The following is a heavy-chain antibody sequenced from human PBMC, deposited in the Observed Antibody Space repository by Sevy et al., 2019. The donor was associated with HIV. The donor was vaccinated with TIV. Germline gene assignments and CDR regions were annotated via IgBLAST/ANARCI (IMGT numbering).Heavy chain of an antibody. Sequence: GESLKISCKASGYDFTTYWIGWVRQVPGKGLEWMGIIYPGDSDTIYSPSFQGQVTISVDKSITTAHLQLSSLKASDTAMYYCARGARGTLPSYYYYTLNVWGQGTTVTVSS. CDR1: GYDFTTYW. CDR2: IYPGDSDT. CDR3: ARGARGTLPSYYYYTLNV. D-gene: IGHD3-10*01. J-gene: IGHJ6*02. V-gene: IGHV5-51*01.